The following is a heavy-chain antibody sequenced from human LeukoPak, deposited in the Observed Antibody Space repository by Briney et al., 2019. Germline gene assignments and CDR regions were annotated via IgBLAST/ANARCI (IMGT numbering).Heavy chain of an antibody. CDR1: GFTFSSYS. D-gene: IGHD1-26*01. V-gene: IGHV3-48*04. Sequence: GGSLRLSCAASGFTFSSYSMNWVRQAPGKGLEWVSYISSSGSTIYYADSVKGRFTVSRDNAKNSLYLQMNSLRVEDTSVYYCARLRGLYSGTYRYQTAFEYWGQGSLLTVSS. J-gene: IGHJ4*02. CDR2: ISSSGSTI. CDR3: ARLRGLYSGTYRYQTAFEY.